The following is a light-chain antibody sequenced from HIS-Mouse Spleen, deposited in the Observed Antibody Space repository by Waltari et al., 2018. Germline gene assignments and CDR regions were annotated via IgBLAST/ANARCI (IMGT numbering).Light chain of an antibody. V-gene: IGLV1-47*01. CDR3: AAWDDSLSGYV. CDR2: RNN. Sequence: QSVLTQPPSASGTPGQRVTIPCSGSSSNIGSNYVYWYQQLPGTAPKLLIYRNNQRPSGVPDRFSGSNSGTSASLAISGLRSEDEADYYCAAWDDSLSGYVFGTGTKVTVL. CDR1: SSNIGSNY. J-gene: IGLJ1*01.